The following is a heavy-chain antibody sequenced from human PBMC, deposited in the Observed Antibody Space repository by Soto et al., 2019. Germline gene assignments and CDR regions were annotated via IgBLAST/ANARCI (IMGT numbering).Heavy chain of an antibody. D-gene: IGHD3-10*01. CDR3: ARDRSTMVRGVEENFDY. Sequence: QVQLVQSGAEVKKPGASVKVSCKASGYTFTSYGISWVRQAPGQGLEWMGWISAYNGNTNYAQKLQGRVTMTTDTSTSTADMELRSLRSDDTAVYYCARDRSTMVRGVEENFDYWGQGTLVTVSS. CDR2: ISAYNGNT. V-gene: IGHV1-18*01. J-gene: IGHJ4*02. CDR1: GYTFTSYG.